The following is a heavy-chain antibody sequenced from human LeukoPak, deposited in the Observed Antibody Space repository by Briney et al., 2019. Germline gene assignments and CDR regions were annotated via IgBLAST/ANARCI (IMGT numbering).Heavy chain of an antibody. D-gene: IGHD6-6*01. CDR2: ISSSGSTI. V-gene: IGHV3-48*03. CDR3: ARSPYSSSNFDY. J-gene: IGHJ4*02. CDR1: GFTFSSYE. Sequence: GGSLRLSCAASGFTFSSYEMNWVRQAPGKGLEWVSYISSSGSTIYYADSVKGRFTISRDNAKNSLYLQMNSLRAKDTAVYYCARSPYSSSNFDYWGQGTLVTVSS.